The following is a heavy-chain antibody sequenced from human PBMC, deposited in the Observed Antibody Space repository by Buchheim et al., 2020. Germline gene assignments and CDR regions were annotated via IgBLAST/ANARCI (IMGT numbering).Heavy chain of an antibody. J-gene: IGHJ6*02. D-gene: IGHD1-1*01. CDR1: GGTFSSYA. CDR2: IIPIHGNA. CDR3: ARENGNDERVYYDYDYGMDV. Sequence: QVQLVQSGAEVKKPGSSVKVSCKASGGTFSSYAISWVRQAPGQGLEWMGRIIPIHGNANYAQKFQGRVTITADKSTGTAYMAPSSLRTEVRAVYYSARENGNDERVYYDYDYGMDVWGQGTT. V-gene: IGHV1-69*04.